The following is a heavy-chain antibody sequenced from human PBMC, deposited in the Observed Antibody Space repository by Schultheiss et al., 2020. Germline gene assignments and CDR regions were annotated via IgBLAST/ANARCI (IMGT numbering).Heavy chain of an antibody. D-gene: IGHD6-13*01. Sequence: GESLKISCAASGFTVSSNYMSWVRQAPGKGLEWVSVIYSGGSTYYADSVKGRFTISRDNSKNTLYLQMNSLRAEDTAVYYCARGLYSSSWYVDYWGQGTLVTVSS. V-gene: IGHV3-66*02. CDR2: IYSGGST. CDR3: ARGLYSSSWYVDY. CDR1: GFTVSSNY. J-gene: IGHJ4*02.